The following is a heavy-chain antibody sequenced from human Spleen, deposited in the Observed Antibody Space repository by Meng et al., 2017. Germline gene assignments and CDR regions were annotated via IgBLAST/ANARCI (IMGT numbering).Heavy chain of an antibody. CDR1: GFTFTSYG. D-gene: IGHD3-22*01. Sequence: GGSLRLSCAASGFTFTSYGMHWVRQAPGKGLEWVAVIWYDGSNEYYADSVKGRFTISRDNAKNSLYLQMNSLRAEDTAVYYCARAGYYYDSSAYYRLGYWGQGTLVTVSS. CDR3: ARAGYYYDSSAYYRLGY. V-gene: IGHV3-33*03. J-gene: IGHJ4*02. CDR2: IWYDGSNE.